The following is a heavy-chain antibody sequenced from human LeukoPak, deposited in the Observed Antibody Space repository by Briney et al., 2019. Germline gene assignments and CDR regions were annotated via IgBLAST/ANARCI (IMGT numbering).Heavy chain of an antibody. CDR3: AREGAGSSGSSYSS. CDR1: GGSISSGGYY. Sequence: SQTLSLTCTVSGGSISSGGYYWSWIRQHPGKGLEWIGYIYYSGSTYYNPSLKSRVTISVDTSKNQFSLKLSSVTAADTAVYYCAREGAGSSGSSYSSWGQGTLVPVSS. V-gene: IGHV4-31*03. CDR2: IYYSGST. D-gene: IGHD1-26*01. J-gene: IGHJ5*02.